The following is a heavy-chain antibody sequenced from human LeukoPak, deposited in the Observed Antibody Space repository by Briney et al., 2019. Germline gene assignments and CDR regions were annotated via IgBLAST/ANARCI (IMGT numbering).Heavy chain of an antibody. Sequence: PSETLSLTCTVSGGSISSYYWSWIRQPPGKGLEWIGYIYYSGSTNYNPSLKSRVTISVDTSKNQFSLKLSSATAADTAVYYCARVLEGDYGSPYYYYMDVWGKGTTVTVSS. CDR2: IYYSGST. CDR3: ARVLEGDYGSPYYYYMDV. CDR1: GGSISSYY. J-gene: IGHJ6*03. D-gene: IGHD4/OR15-4a*01. V-gene: IGHV4-59*01.